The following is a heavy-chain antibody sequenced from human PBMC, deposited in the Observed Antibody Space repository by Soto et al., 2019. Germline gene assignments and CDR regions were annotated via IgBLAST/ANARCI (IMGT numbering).Heavy chain of an antibody. V-gene: IGHV3-74*01. CDR1: GFSFSRYW. CDR2: INPDGRRT. Sequence: PVGSLRLSCGVSGFSFSRYWMHWVRQAPGKGLVWVSRINPDGRRTDYADSVQGRFTVSRDNAKNMLFLQINSLRAEDTAVYYCTGAHDCGGGTCNSGHSYYGLHVWGPVTTLTVSS. J-gene: IGHJ6*02. CDR3: TGAHDCGGGTCNSGHSYYGLHV. D-gene: IGHD2-15*01.